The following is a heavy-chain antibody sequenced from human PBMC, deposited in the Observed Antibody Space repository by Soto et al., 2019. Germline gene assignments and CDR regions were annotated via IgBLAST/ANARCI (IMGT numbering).Heavy chain of an antibody. Sequence: SVKVSCKASGFTFTSSAVQWVRQARGQRLEWIGWIVVGSGNTNYAQEFQERVTITRDMSTSTAYMELSSLRSEDTAVYYCAAADIAAAGTDYYYGMDVWGQGTTVTVSS. J-gene: IGHJ6*02. D-gene: IGHD6-13*01. CDR2: IVVGSGNT. CDR1: GFTFTSSA. V-gene: IGHV1-58*01. CDR3: AAADIAAAGTDYYYGMDV.